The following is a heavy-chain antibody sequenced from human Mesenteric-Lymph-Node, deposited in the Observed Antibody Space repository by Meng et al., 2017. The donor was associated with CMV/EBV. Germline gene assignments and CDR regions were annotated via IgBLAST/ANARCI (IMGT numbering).Heavy chain of an antibody. J-gene: IGHJ2*01. V-gene: IGHV3-7*01. D-gene: IGHD7-27*01. CDR1: GFTFSSYS. CDR2: IKQDGSEK. CDR3: ARDESGFYWYFDL. Sequence: GGSLRLSCAASGFTFSSYSMNWVRQAPGKGLEWVANIKQDGSEKYYVDSVKGRFTISRDNAKNSLYLQMNSLRAEDTAVYYCARDESGFYWYFDLWGRGTLVTVSS.